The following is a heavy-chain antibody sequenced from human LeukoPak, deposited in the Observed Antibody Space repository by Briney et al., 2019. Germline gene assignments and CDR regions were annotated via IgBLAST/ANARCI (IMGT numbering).Heavy chain of an antibody. Sequence: SETLSLTCTVSGGSISSYYWSWIRQPPGKGLEWIGYIYYSGSTNYNPSLKSRVTISVDTSKNQFSLKLSSVTAADTAVYYCARGGSSSWYRSFDYWGQGTLVTVSS. D-gene: IGHD6-13*01. J-gene: IGHJ4*02. CDR1: GGSISSYY. CDR2: IYYSGST. V-gene: IGHV4-59*12. CDR3: ARGGSSSWYRSFDY.